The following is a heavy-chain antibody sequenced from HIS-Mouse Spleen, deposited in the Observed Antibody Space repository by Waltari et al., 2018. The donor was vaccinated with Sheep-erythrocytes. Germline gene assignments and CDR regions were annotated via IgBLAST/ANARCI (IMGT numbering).Heavy chain of an antibody. J-gene: IGHJ6*02. V-gene: IGHV3-30*18. D-gene: IGHD1-26*01. Sequence: FTFSSYGMHWVRQAPGKGREWVAVISYDGSNKDDADSVKVRFTISRDNSKNTLYLQMNSLRAEDTAVYYCAKRYSGSYYYYYYYGMDVWGQGTTVTVSS. CDR1: FTFSSYG. CDR3: AKRYSGSYYYYYYYGMDV. CDR2: ISYDGSNK.